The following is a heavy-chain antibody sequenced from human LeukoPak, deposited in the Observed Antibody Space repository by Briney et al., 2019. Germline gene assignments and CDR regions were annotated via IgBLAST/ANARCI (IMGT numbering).Heavy chain of an antibody. CDR3: ARVFYERNGYFVSLAGYFDL. CDR1: GGSFSGYH. D-gene: IGHD3-22*01. J-gene: IGHJ2*01. V-gene: IGHV4-34*01. Sequence: SETLSLTCAVYGGSFSGYHWTWIRQSPGKGLEWIGDINPSGSTYYNPSLKSRLTISVDTSKNQFSLKLRSVTAADTAVYYCARVFYERNGYFVSLAGYFDLWGRGTLVTVSS. CDR2: INPSGST.